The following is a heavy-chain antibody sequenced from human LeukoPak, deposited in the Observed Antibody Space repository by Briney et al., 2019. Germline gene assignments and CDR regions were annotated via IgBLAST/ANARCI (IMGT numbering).Heavy chain of an antibody. CDR2: IYYSGST. CDR1: GGSVSSNY. D-gene: IGHD3-3*01. J-gene: IGHJ5*02. V-gene: IGHV4-59*02. CDR3: ARSERSITIFGVVIMNWFDP. Sequence: SETLSLTCTVSGGSVSSNYWSWIRQPPGKGLEWIGYIYYSGSTNYNPSLKSRVTISVDTSKNQFSLKLSSVTAADTAVYYCARSERSITIFGVVIMNWFDPWGQGTLVTVSS.